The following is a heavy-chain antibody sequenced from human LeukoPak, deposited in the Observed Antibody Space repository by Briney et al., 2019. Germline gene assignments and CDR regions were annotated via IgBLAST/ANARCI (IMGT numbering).Heavy chain of an antibody. CDR1: GGSISSYY. Sequence: SETLSLTCTVSGGSISSYYWSWIRQPPGKGLEWIGYIYYSGSTNYNPSPKSRVTISVDTSKNQFSLKLSSVTAADTAVYYCARAHTYYYGSGSYLPYYFDYWGQGTLVTVSS. CDR3: ARAHTYYYGSGSYLPYYFDY. V-gene: IGHV4-59*01. CDR2: IYYSGST. D-gene: IGHD3-10*01. J-gene: IGHJ4*02.